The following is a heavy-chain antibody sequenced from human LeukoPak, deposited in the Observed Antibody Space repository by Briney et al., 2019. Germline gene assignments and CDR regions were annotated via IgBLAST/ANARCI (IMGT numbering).Heavy chain of an antibody. CDR1: GFTVSSNY. CDR2: IYSGGST. CDR3: ARAVAGGEYYSDY. D-gene: IGHD3-10*01. V-gene: IGHV3-66*02. Sequence: GGSLRLSCAASGFTVSSNYMSWVRQAPGKGLEWVSVIYSGGSTYYADSVKGRFTISRDNSKNTLYLQMNSLRAEDTAVYYCARAVAGGEYYSDYWGQGTLVTVSS. J-gene: IGHJ4*02.